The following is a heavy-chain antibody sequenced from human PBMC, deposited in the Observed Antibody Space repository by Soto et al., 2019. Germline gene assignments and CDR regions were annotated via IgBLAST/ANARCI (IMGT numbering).Heavy chain of an antibody. D-gene: IGHD3-3*01. CDR3: AKEFWGGPFDY. V-gene: IGHV3-33*06. CDR1: GFTFSSYG. Sequence: QVQLVESGGGVVQPGRSLRLSCAASGFTFSSYGMHWVRQAPGKGLEWVAVIWSDGSNKYYADSVKGRFTISRDNSKNTRYLQVSSLRAEDTAVYYCAKEFWGGPFDYWGQGTLVTVSS. J-gene: IGHJ4*02. CDR2: IWSDGSNK.